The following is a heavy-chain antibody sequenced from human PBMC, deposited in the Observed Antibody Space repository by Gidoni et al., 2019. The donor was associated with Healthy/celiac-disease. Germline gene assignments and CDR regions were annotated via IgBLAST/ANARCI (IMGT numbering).Heavy chain of an antibody. D-gene: IGHD3-10*01. V-gene: IGHV3-11*06. J-gene: IGHJ3*02. CDR3: ARDRADGAFDI. CDR2: ISSSSSYT. CDR1: GFTFSDYY. Sequence: QVQLVESGGGLVKPGGSLRLSCAASGFTFSDYYMSWIRQAPGKGLEWVSYISSSSSYTNYADSVKGRFTISRDNAKNSLYLQMNSLRAEDTAVYYCARDRADGAFDIWGQGTMVTVSS.